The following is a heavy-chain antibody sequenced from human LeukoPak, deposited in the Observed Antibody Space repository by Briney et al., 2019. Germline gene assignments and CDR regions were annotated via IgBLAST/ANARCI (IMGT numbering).Heavy chain of an antibody. Sequence: GGSLRLSCAASGFTFSSYAMSWVRQPPGKGLEWVSSISGSGGSTYDADSVKGRFTISRDNSKNTLDLQMNSLRADDTAVYYCARDWPSEWQHLPDYDAVDIWGQGTMVTVSS. D-gene: IGHD6-13*01. CDR1: GFTFSSYA. CDR2: ISGSGGST. CDR3: ARDWPSEWQHLPDYDAVDI. J-gene: IGHJ3*02. V-gene: IGHV3-23*01.